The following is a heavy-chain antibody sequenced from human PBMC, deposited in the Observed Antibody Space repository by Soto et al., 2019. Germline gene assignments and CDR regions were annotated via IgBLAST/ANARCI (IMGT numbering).Heavy chain of an antibody. CDR2: ISYDGSNK. CDR3: ARDGDSTGFYTWYFDL. Sequence: GGSLRLSCAASGFTFSGYGIHWVRHAPGKGLEWVALISYDGSNKYYADSMKGRFTISRDNSKNALYLQMNSLRAEDTAVYYCARDGDSTGFYTWYFDLWGRGTLVTVSS. D-gene: IGHD3-22*01. J-gene: IGHJ2*01. CDR1: GFTFSGYG. V-gene: IGHV3-30-3*01.